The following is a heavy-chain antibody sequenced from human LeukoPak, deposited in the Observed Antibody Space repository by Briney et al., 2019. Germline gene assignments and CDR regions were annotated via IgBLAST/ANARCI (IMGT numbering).Heavy chain of an antibody. CDR1: GVSIYSSTYY. CDR2: IYYNEDT. CDR3: ARQLAAGNDGFDV. D-gene: IGHD2-15*01. J-gene: IGHJ3*01. Sequence: TSETLSLTCSVSGVSIYSSTYYWAWIRQPPGKGLEFIGSIYYNEDTFHNPSLKSRLTISVDTSANLFSLRLTSVTAADTATYYCARQLAAGNDGFDVWARGQWSPSLQ. V-gene: IGHV4-39*01.